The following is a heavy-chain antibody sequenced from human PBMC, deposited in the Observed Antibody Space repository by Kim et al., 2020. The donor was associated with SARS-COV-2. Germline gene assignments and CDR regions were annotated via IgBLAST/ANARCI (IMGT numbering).Heavy chain of an antibody. CDR2: IYSGGST. J-gene: IGHJ4*02. Sequence: GGSLRLSCAAAGFTVSNSHMSLVRQAPGKGLEWVSVIYSGGSTQYADSVKGRFTISRDSSKNALYLQMNSLTDEDTAVYYCASGESSGWSNFGCWGQGTLVTVSS. CDR1: GFTVSNSH. D-gene: IGHD6-19*01. V-gene: IGHV3-66*01. CDR3: ASGESSGWSNFGC.